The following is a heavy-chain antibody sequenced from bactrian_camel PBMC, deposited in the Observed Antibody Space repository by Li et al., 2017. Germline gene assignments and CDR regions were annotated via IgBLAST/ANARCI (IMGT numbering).Heavy chain of an antibody. CDR2: IDSDGTS. CDR1: QFTFSSSRSC. Sequence: QVQLVESGGGSVQAGGSLKLSCVASQFTFSSSRSCMGWFRQAPGKDREGVAHIDSDGTSTYADSVKGRFTISRDNAKNTVYLQMNSLKPEDTGMYVCAAVRNAAGTWYIDRNYYYLGQGTQVTVS. J-gene: IGHJ4*01. D-gene: IGHD6*01. V-gene: IGHV3S53*01. CDR3: AAVRNAAGTWYIDRNYYY.